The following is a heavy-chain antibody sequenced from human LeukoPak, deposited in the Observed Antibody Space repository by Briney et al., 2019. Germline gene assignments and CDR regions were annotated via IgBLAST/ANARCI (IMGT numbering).Heavy chain of an antibody. D-gene: IGHD6-19*01. V-gene: IGHV1-69*05. CDR3: ARAIAVAGSHYYYYMDV. CDR1: GGTFRSYA. Sequence: SSVKVSCKASGGTFRSYAISWLRQAPAQGLEGMGGIIPIFGTANYAQKFQRRVTITTDESTSTAYMELSSLRSEDTAVYYCARAIAVAGSHYYYYMDVWGKGTTVTVSS. J-gene: IGHJ6*03. CDR2: IIPIFGTA.